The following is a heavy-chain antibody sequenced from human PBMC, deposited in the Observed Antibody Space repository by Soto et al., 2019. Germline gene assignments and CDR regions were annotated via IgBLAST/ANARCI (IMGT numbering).Heavy chain of an antibody. J-gene: IGHJ3*02. Sequence: EVLLVESGGGLVQPGGSLRLSCAASGFTFSSYSMNWVRQAPGKGLEWVSSITTSSNDMYYADSMKGRFTISRDNAKNSLYLQMNSLRAEDTAVYYCARDRIAVAHDAFDIWGQGTLVTVSS. CDR1: GFTFSSYS. CDR3: ARDRIAVAHDAFDI. CDR2: ITTSSNDM. D-gene: IGHD6-19*01. V-gene: IGHV3-21*02.